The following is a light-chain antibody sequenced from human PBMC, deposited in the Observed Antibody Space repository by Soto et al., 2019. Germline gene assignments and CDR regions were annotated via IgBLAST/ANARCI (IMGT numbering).Light chain of an antibody. V-gene: IGKV1-5*01. J-gene: IGKJ1*01. CDR2: DVS. CDR1: QSISSW. Sequence: IQMTQSPPTLSASVGDRVTITCRASQSISSWLAWYQQRPGKAPNLLIYDVSSLEGGVPSRFSGNGSGTEFTLTISSLQPDDFATYYCQQYTNYPWTFGQGTKV. CDR3: QQYTNYPWT.